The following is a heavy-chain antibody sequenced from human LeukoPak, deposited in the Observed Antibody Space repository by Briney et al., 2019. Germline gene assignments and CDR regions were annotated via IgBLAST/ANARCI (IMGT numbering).Heavy chain of an antibody. CDR2: LYSGDNT. CDR3: ARGVQLWPLFDY. CDR1: GFTVSSNY. D-gene: IGHD5-18*01. Sequence: PGGSLSLSCAASGFTVSSNYMSWVRQAPGKGLEWVSVLYSGDNTYYADSVRGRFTISRDNSKNTLYLQMNSLRAEDTAVYYCARGVQLWPLFDYWGQGTLVTVSS. J-gene: IGHJ4*02. V-gene: IGHV3-53*01.